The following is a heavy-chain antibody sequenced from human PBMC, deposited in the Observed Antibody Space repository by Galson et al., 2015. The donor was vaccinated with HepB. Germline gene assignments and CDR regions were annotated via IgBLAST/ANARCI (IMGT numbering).Heavy chain of an antibody. CDR1: GGTFSSYA. CDR3: ASDWGYCSSTSCYHRPRYYYYYMDV. D-gene: IGHD2-2*01. Sequence: SVKVSCKASGGTFSSYAISWVRQAPGQGLEWMGGIIPIFGTANYAQKFQGRVTITADESTSTAYMELSSLRSEDTAVYYCASDWGYCSSTSCYHRPRYYYYYMDVWGKGTTVTVSS. V-gene: IGHV1-69*13. J-gene: IGHJ6*03. CDR2: IIPIFGTA.